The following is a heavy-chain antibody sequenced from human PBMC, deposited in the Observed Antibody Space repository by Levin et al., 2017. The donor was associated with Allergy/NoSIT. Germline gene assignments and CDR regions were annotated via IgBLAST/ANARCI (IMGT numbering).Heavy chain of an antibody. CDR1: GFTFSSYE. Sequence: GGSLRLSCAASGFTFSSYEMNWVRQAPGKGLEWVSYISSSGSTIYYADSVKGRFTISRDNAKNSLYLQMNSLRAEDTAVYYCARDRGTAMAFGMDVWGQGTTVTVSS. J-gene: IGHJ6*02. V-gene: IGHV3-48*03. CDR2: ISSSGSTI. D-gene: IGHD5-18*01. CDR3: ARDRGTAMAFGMDV.